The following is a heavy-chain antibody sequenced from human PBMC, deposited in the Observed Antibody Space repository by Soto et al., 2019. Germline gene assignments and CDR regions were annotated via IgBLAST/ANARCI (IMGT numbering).Heavy chain of an antibody. V-gene: IGHV3-23*01. D-gene: IGHD2-2*02. CDR3: AKVIPSPVSYYYYGMDV. CDR2: ISGSGGSA. Sequence: GGSLRLSCAASGFTFSSYAMSWVRQAPGKGLEWVSAISGSGGSAYYADSVKGRFTISRDNSKNTPYLQMNSLRAEDTAVYYCAKVIPSPVSYYYYGMDVWGQGTTVTVSS. CDR1: GFTFSSYA. J-gene: IGHJ6*02.